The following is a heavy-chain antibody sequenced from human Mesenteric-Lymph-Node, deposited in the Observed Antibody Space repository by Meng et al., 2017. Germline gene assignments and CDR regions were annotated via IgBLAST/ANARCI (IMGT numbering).Heavy chain of an antibody. CDR3: ARGRHDYGDYGDY. V-gene: IGHV3-7*01. Sequence: GESLKISCAASGFTFSSYWMSWVRQAPGKGLEWVANIKQDGSEKYYVDSVKGRFTISRDNAKNSLYLQMNSLRAEDTAVYCCARGRHDYGDYGDYWGQGTLVTVAS. D-gene: IGHD4-17*01. CDR2: IKQDGSEK. J-gene: IGHJ4*02. CDR1: GFTFSSYW.